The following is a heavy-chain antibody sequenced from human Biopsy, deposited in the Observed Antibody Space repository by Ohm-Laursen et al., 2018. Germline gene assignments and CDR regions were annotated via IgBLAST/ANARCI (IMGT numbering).Heavy chain of an antibody. V-gene: IGHV4-59*12. Sequence: SETLSLTCTVSGGSIGSFFWSWIRQPPGKGLEWIGYIYYSGSINYNPSLKGRVTISLDTSKNQFSLKLSSVTAADTAVYYCAREPRIAAVAYFDPWGQGTLVTVSS. CDR3: AREPRIAAVAYFDP. CDR2: IYYSGSI. CDR1: GGSIGSFF. D-gene: IGHD6-13*01. J-gene: IGHJ5*02.